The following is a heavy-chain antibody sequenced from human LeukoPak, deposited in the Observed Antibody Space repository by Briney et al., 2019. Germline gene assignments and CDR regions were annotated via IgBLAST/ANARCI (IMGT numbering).Heavy chain of an antibody. CDR1: GFTVSSNY. D-gene: IGHD5-24*01. CDR3: ARARGRWLLDY. V-gene: IGHV3-66*02. Sequence: GGSLRLSCAASGFTVSSNYMSWVRQAPGKGLEWASVIYSGGSTYYADSVKGRFTISRDNSKNTLYLQMNSLRAEDTAVYYCARARGRWLLDYWGQGTLVTVSS. CDR2: IYSGGST. J-gene: IGHJ4*02.